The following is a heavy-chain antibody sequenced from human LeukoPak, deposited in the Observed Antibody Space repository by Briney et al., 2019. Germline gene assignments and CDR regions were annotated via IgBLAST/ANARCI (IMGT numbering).Heavy chain of an antibody. J-gene: IGHJ4*02. Sequence: PGGSLRLSCAASGFTFSSYAMSWVRQAPGKGLEWVSAISGSGDRTDYVDSVKGRFTISRDNSKSTLYLQMNSLRAEDTAVYYCARERNLEIAVAGTIFNYWGQGTLVTVSS. CDR1: GFTFSSYA. V-gene: IGHV3-23*01. CDR2: ISGSGDRT. CDR3: ARERNLEIAVAGTIFNY. D-gene: IGHD6-19*01.